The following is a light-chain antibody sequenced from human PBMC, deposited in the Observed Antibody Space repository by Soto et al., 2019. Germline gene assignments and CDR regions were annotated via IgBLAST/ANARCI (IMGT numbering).Light chain of an antibody. CDR2: DAT. J-gene: IGLJ1*01. CDR1: SSDVGGYSY. Sequence: QSVLTQPRSVSGSPGQSLTIPCTGTSSDVGGYSYVSWYQQHPGKAPKLMIYDATQRPSGVPDRFSGSKSGNTASLTISGLQSEDVADYYCCSSKARDSYVFGTGSKVT. CDR3: CSSKARDSYV. V-gene: IGLV2-11*01.